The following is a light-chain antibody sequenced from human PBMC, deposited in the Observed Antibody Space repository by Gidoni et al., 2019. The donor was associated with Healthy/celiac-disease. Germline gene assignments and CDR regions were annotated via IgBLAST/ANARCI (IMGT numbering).Light chain of an antibody. V-gene: IGKV3-11*01. CDR2: DAS. J-gene: IGKJ5*01. CDR3: QQRSNWQIT. CDR1: HSVSSY. Sequence: EIVLPQSPATLSLSPGERATLACRASHSVSSYLAGYQQKPGQAPRLLIYDASNRATGIPARFSGSGSGTDFTLTISSLEPEDFAVYYCQQRSNWQITFGQGTRLEIK.